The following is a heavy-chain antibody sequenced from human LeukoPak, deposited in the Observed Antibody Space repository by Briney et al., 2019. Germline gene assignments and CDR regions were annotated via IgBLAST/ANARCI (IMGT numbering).Heavy chain of an antibody. J-gene: IGHJ4*02. D-gene: IGHD1-26*01. V-gene: IGHV3-11*04. CDR1: GFTFSDYY. CDR3: AGSSGEWAPHAC. CDR2: ISSSGSTI. Sequence: GGSLRLPCAASGFTFSDYYMSWIRQAPGKGLEWVSYISSSGSTIYYADSVKGRFTISRDNANNSLYLLMNSLRDEDTAVYYCAGSSGEWAPHACWGQGTLVTVSS.